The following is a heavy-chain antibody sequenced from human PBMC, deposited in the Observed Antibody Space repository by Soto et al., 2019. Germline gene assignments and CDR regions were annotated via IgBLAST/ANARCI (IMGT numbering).Heavy chain of an antibody. CDR3: ARIQRISMIVVSKPYFDY. CDR1: GFSLSNPRMG. CDR2: IFSNDEK. Sequence: SGPTLVNPTETLTLTCTVSGFSLSNPRMGVSWIRQPPGKALEWLARIFSNDEKSYSTSLKSRLTISRDTSKSQVVLTMTNMDPVDTATYYCARIQRISMIVVSKPYFDYWGQGXLVTVSS. J-gene: IGHJ4*02. D-gene: IGHD3-22*01. V-gene: IGHV2-26*01.